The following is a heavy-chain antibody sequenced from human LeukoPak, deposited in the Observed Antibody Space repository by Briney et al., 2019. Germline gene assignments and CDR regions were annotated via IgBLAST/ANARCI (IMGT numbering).Heavy chain of an antibody. CDR2: INLSGGST. D-gene: IGHD6-13*01. Sequence: ASVKVSCKASGYTFTRYYMHWVRQAPGQGLEWMGIINLSGGSTSYAQKFQARVNMTRDTSTSTVYMELSSLRSEDTAVYYCARDRGAIAAPPPNNRFDPWGQGTQVTVSS. CDR1: GYTFTRYY. V-gene: IGHV1-46*01. J-gene: IGHJ5*02. CDR3: ARDRGAIAAPPPNNRFDP.